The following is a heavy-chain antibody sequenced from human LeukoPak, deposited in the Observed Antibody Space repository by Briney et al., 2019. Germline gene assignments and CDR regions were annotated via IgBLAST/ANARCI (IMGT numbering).Heavy chain of an antibody. Sequence: GASVKVSCKASGGTFSSYAISWVRQAPGQGLEWMGGITPIFGTANYAQKFQGRVTITTDESTSTAYMELSSLRSEDTAVYYCAREVTNWFDPWGQGTLVTVSS. CDR1: GGTFSSYA. CDR3: AREVTNWFDP. D-gene: IGHD3-10*01. V-gene: IGHV1-69*05. CDR2: ITPIFGTA. J-gene: IGHJ5*02.